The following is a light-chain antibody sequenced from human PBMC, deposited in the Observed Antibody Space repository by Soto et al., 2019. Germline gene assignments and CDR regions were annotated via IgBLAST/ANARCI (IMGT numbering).Light chain of an antibody. CDR3: QQRSNWPST. CDR2: VAS. Sequence: EIVLTQSPATLSLSPGGRATLSCRASQSVNQKLGWYQQKPGQAPRLLIYVASYRATGIPARFSGSGSGTDFTLTISSLEPEDFAVYYCQQRSNWPSTFGGGTKVDIK. CDR1: QSVNQK. V-gene: IGKV3-11*01. J-gene: IGKJ4*01.